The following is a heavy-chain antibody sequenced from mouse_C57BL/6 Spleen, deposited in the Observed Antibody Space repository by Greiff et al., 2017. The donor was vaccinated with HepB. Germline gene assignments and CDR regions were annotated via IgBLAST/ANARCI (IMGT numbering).Heavy chain of an antibody. CDR3: AGTRTNWYFDV. V-gene: IGHV1-64*01. CDR2: IHPNSGST. Sequence: QVQLLQPGAELVKPGASVKLSCKASGYTFTSYWMHWVKQRPGQGLEWIGMIHPNSGSTNYNEKFKSKATLTVDKSTSTDYMQLSSLTSEDSAVYSWAGTRTNWYFDVWGTGTTVTVSS. J-gene: IGHJ1*03. CDR1: GYTFTSYW. D-gene: IGHD2-13*01.